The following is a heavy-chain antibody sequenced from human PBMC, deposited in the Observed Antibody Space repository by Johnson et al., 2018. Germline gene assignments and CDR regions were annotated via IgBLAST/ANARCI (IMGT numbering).Heavy chain of an antibody. Sequence: VQLVESGGGLVQPGGSLRLSCAASGFTFSDHYMDWVRQAPGKGLEWVGRIRNRAHSYTTDYAASVKGRIIISRGDSRNSLYLQMNSLKTADTALYYCVRDRINLGDPYYMDVWGSGTTVTVSS. CDR1: GFTFSDHY. CDR3: VRDRINLGDPYYMDV. D-gene: IGHD3-16*01. V-gene: IGHV3-72*01. CDR2: IRNRAHSYTT. J-gene: IGHJ6*03.